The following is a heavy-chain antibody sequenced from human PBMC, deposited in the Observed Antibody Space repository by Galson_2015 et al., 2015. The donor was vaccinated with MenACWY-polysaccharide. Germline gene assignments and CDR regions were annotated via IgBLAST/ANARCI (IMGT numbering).Heavy chain of an antibody. CDR1: RFTFSNYA. D-gene: IGHD2-2*01. V-gene: IGHV3-33*01. CDR3: AREGSNGPVDFQYLMAV. CDR2: IRYDGSNK. Sequence: SLRLSCAASRFTFSNYAMHWVRQAPGKGLEWVSVIRYDGSNKYYADSVKGRFTISRHNSKNTLYLQMNSLRVEDTAVYYCAREGSNGPVDFQYLMAVCGHATAVTVSS. J-gene: IGHJ6*02.